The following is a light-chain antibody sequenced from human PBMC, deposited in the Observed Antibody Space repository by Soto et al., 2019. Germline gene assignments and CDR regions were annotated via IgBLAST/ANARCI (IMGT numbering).Light chain of an antibody. CDR2: DNN. V-gene: IGLV1-51*01. CDR3: GTWDSSVRAWV. J-gene: IGLJ3*02. Sequence: QSVLTQPPSVSAAPGQKVTISCSGGSSNIGNNYVSWYQQLPGAAPKLLISDNNKRPSGISARFSGSKSGASATLGITGLQTGDEADYYCGTWDSSVRAWVFGGGTKVTVL. CDR1: SSNIGNNY.